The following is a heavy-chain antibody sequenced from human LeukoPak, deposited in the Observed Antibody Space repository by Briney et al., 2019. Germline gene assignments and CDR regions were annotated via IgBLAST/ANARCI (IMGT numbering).Heavy chain of an antibody. Sequence: PGGSLRLSCAASGFTFRSYNMNWVRQAPGKRPAWVSSISSSSSYIYYADSVKGRFTISRDNAKNSLYLQMNSLRAEDTALYYCARGASRADYWGQGTLVTVSS. J-gene: IGHJ4*02. CDR1: GFTFRSYN. CDR2: ISSSSSYI. CDR3: ARGASRADY. V-gene: IGHV3-21*01.